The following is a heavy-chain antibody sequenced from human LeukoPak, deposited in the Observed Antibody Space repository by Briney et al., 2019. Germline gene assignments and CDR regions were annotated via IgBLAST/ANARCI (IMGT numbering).Heavy chain of an antibody. J-gene: IGHJ4*02. CDR3: ARTRISGTTPLAY. Sequence: SGGALRLSRAAPGFTFSSYWMSWVRQAPGKRLEWVANIKQDGSEKYYVDSVKGRFTISRDNAKNSLYMQMNSLRAEDTAVYYCARTRISGTTPLAYWGQGTLVTVSS. D-gene: IGHD1-7*01. CDR2: IKQDGSEK. CDR1: GFTFSSYW. V-gene: IGHV3-7*05.